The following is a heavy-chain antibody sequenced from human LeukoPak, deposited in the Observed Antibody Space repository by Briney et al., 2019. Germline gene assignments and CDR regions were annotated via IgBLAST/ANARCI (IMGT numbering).Heavy chain of an antibody. CDR3: AKDREYSAYDSDY. V-gene: IGHV3-23*01. Sequence: GGSLRLSCAASGYTFSSYARNWVRQAPGKGLEWVSTVSGNSGSTYYADSVKGRFTISRDNSKNTLYLQMNNLRAEDTAVYYCAKDREYSAYDSDYWGQGTLVTVSS. CDR1: GYTFSSYA. D-gene: IGHD5-12*01. J-gene: IGHJ4*02. CDR2: VSGNSGST.